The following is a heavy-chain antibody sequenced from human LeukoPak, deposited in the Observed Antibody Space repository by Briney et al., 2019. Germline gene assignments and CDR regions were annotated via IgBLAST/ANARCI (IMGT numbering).Heavy chain of an antibody. Sequence: GGSLRLSCAASGFTFSSYGMSWVRQAPGKGLEWVSAISGSGGSTYYADSVKGRFTISRDNSKNTLYLQMNSLRVEDTAIYYCAKVAKYYYGSETYYFFAHWGQGTPVTASP. V-gene: IGHV3-23*01. CDR2: ISGSGGST. CDR3: AKVAKYYYGSETYYFFAH. D-gene: IGHD3-10*01. CDR1: GFTFSSYG. J-gene: IGHJ1*01.